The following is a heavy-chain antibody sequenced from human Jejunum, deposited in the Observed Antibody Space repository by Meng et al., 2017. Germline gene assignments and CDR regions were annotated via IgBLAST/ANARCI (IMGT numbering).Heavy chain of an antibody. Sequence: QLQLQVSGAGLVKASETLSLTCTGSGGSISGSYDYWGWIRQPPGKGLDWTGTISYSGSTYYNPSLTSRVTISMDTSKNQFSLKLSSVTAADTAVYYCARHFSGSGTWFFDSWGQGALVTVSS. CDR2: ISYSGST. D-gene: IGHD3-10*01. V-gene: IGHV4-39*01. CDR3: ARHFSGSGTWFFDS. CDR1: GGSISGSYDY. J-gene: IGHJ4*02.